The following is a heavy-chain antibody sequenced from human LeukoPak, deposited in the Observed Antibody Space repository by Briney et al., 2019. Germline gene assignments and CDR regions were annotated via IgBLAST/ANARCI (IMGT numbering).Heavy chain of an antibody. D-gene: IGHD5-18*01. CDR3: AKEWSSYGTIDY. CDR1: GFTVSNNY. CDR2: IYSGGST. Sequence: GGSLRLSCAASGFTVSNNYMSWVRQAPGKGLEWVSVIYSGGSTYFADSVKGRFTISRDYSKNTLYLQMNSLRAEDTAVYYCAKEWSSYGTIDYWGQGTLVTVSS. V-gene: IGHV3-53*01. J-gene: IGHJ4*02.